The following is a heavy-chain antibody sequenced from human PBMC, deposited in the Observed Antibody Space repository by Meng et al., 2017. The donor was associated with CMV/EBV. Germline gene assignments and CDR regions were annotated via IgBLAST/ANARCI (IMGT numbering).Heavy chain of an antibody. J-gene: IGHJ4*02. D-gene: IGHD3/OR15-3a*01. V-gene: IGHV3-11*05. CDR3: ARDRTGYPFDY. CDR1: GFTFSDYY. CDR2: ISSSSSYT. Sequence: LQAVESGGGFVKPGGSLRLSCAASGFTFSDYYMSWIRQAPGKGLEWVSYISSSSSYTNYADSVKGRFTISRDNAKNSLYLQMNSLRAEDTAVYYCARDRTGYPFDYWGQGTLVTVSS.